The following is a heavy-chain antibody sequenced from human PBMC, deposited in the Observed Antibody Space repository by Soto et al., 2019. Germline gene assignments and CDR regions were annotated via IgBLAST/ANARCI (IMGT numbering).Heavy chain of an antibody. D-gene: IGHD2-21*02. CDR2: IRPSGGST. CDR3: ARDIPYCGGVCQDAFDI. V-gene: IGHV1-46*01. J-gene: IGHJ3*02. Sequence: QVQLVQSGAEVKKPGASVKVSCKASGYTFTSYYMHWVRQAPGQGLEWMGIIRPSGGSTTYAQKFQGRGTMTRDTSTSTGYMDLSSLRSEDTAVYYCARDIPYCGGVCQDAFDIWGQGTMGTVSS. CDR1: GYTFTSYY.